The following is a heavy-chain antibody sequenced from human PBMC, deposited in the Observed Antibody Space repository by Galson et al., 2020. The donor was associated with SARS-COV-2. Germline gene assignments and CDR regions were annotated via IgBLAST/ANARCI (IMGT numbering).Heavy chain of an antibody. V-gene: IGHV4-4*02. CDR2: IYHSGST. D-gene: IGHD1-1*01. CDR3: ARDLRYWNDDYYYYMDV. CDR1: GGSISSSNW. Sequence: SETLSLTCAVSGGSISSSNWWSWVRQPPGKGLEWIGEIYHSGSTNYNPSLKSRVTISVDKSKNQFSLKLSSVTAADTAVYYCARDLRYWNDDYYYYMDVWGKGTTVTVSS. J-gene: IGHJ6*03.